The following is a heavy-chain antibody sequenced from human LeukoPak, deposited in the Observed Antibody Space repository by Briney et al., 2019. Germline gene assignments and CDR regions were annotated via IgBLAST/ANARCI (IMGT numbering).Heavy chain of an antibody. CDR1: GFTFSYYG. CDR2: LRYDGTNK. V-gene: IGHV3-30*02. J-gene: IGHJ3*02. CDR3: ARGFKTSDYYHDSSGYDAFDI. Sequence: GGSLRLSCAASGFTFSYYGMHWVRQAPGKGLEWVAFLRYDGTNKYYADSVKGRFTISRDNSKNTLYLQMNSLRAEDTAVYYCARGFKTSDYYHDSSGYDAFDIWGQGTMVTVSS. D-gene: IGHD3-22*01.